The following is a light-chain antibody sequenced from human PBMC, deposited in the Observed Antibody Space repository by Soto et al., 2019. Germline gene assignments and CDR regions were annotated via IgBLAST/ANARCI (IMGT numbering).Light chain of an antibody. CDR1: SSNIGAGYD. CDR2: GNN. Sequence: QSVLTQPPSVSGAPGQRVTISCTGSSSNIGAGYDVDWYQQLPGTAPKLLMYGNNIRPSGVPDRFSDSKSGTSASLAITGLQAEDEAAYFCQSYDSSLRGLVFGGGTKLTVL. V-gene: IGLV1-40*01. J-gene: IGLJ2*01. CDR3: QSYDSSLRGLV.